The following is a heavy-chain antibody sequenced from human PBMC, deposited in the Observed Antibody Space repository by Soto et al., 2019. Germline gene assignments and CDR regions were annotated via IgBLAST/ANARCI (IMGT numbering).Heavy chain of an antibody. CDR1: GGTFSSYA. V-gene: IGHV1-69*01. D-gene: IGHD6-13*01. CDR2: IIPIFGTA. J-gene: IGHJ6*02. Sequence: QVQLVQSGAEVKKPGSSVKVSCKASGGTFSSYAISWVRQAPGQGLEWMGGIIPIFGTANYAQKFLGRDTITADESTSTAYMELSSLRSEDTAVYCCATAAAGTGYYYYYYGMDVWGQGTTVTVSS. CDR3: ATAAAGTGYYYYYYGMDV.